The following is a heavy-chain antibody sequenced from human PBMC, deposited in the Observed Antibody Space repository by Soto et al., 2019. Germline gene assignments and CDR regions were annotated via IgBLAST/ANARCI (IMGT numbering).Heavy chain of an antibody. CDR3: ARWSYLDY. CDR1: GFSFGSYA. D-gene: IGHD3-3*01. V-gene: IGHV3-23*01. J-gene: IGHJ4*02. CDR2: ISGSDGKT. Sequence: DVQLWESGGGLVQPGGSLRLSCAASGFSFGSYALSWVRQAPGKGLEWVSTISGSDGKTFYADSVKGRFSTSRDPSQSTLSLQMNSLRADDTAMYYCARWSYLDYWGQGTRITVSS.